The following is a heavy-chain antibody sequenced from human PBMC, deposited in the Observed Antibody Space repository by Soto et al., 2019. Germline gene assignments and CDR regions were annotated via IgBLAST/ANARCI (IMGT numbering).Heavy chain of an antibody. CDR3: ARLGSSGWYQGSYFDY. V-gene: IGHV4-39*01. CDR2: IKSSGST. D-gene: IGHD6-19*01. Sequence: QLQLQESGPGLVRPSETLSLICTVSGGSITRNDHYWGWIRQSPGKGLEWIGDIKSSGSTNYNLSLKSRVSMSVETSKNQFSLKMNSVTAADTAVYYCARLGSSGWYQGSYFDYWGQGNLVTVSS. CDR1: GGSITRNDHY. J-gene: IGHJ4*02.